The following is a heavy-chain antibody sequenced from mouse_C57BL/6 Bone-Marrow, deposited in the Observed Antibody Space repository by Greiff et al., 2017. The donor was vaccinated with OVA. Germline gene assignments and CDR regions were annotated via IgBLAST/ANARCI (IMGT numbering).Heavy chain of an antibody. D-gene: IGHD1-1*01. CDR2: IAPSDSYI. CDR1: GYTFTNYW. V-gene: IGHV1-59*01. Sequence: QVQLQQPGAELVRPGTSVKLSCKASGYTFTNYWMHWVKQRPGQGLEWIGVIAPSDSYINYNQKFKGRATLTVDTSSSTAYMPLSSLTSEDSAVYYGAHYGSRLYLHYWGQGTSLTVSS. J-gene: IGHJ2*02. CDR3: AHYGSRLYLHY.